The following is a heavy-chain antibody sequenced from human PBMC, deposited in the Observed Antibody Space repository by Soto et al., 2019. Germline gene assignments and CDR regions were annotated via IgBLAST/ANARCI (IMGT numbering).Heavy chain of an antibody. CDR1: GYSFTSYW. D-gene: IGHD5-18*01. CDR2: IYPGDSDT. CDR3: ARHVRYSDYYYYYGMEV. V-gene: IGHV5-51*01. J-gene: IGHJ6*02. Sequence: PGESLKISCKGSGYSFTSYWIGWVRQMPGKGLEWMGIIYPGDSDTRYSPSFQGQVTISADKSINTAYLQWSSLKASDTAMYYCARHVRYSDYYYYYGMEVWGQGTTVTVSS.